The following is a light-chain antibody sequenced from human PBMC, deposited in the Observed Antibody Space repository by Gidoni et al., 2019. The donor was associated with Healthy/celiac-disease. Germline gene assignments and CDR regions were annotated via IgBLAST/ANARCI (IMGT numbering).Light chain of an antibody. CDR1: QSVSSSY. J-gene: IGKJ1*01. CDR2: GAS. CDR3: QQYGSSPPRT. V-gene: IGKV3-20*01. Sequence: EIAFTQSPGPLSLSPGERATLSCRASQSVSSSYLAWYQQKPGQAPRLLIYGASSRATGIHDRFSGSGSGTDFTLTISRLEPEDFAVYYCQQYGSSPPRTFGQGTKVEIK.